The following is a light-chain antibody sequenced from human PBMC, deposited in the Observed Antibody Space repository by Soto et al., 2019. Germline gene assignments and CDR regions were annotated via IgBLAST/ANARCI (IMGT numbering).Light chain of an antibody. Sequence: EIVMTQTPATLSESPGERATLSCRASQSVSSNLAWYQQKPGQAPRLLIYGASTRATGIPARFSGSGSGTELTLTISSLQSEDFAVYYCQQYNNWPPWTFGQGTKVDIK. V-gene: IGKV3-15*01. CDR1: QSVSSN. CDR3: QQYNNWPPWT. CDR2: GAS. J-gene: IGKJ1*01.